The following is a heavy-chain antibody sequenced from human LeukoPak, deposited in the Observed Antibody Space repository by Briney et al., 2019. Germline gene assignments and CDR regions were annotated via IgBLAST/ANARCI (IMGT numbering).Heavy chain of an antibody. CDR1: GFTVSSNY. J-gene: IGHJ4*02. CDR3: ARGNRIGVYSSTWGTYYFDC. D-gene: IGHD6-13*01. CDR2: IYSGGST. V-gene: IGHV3-53*01. Sequence: GGSLRLSCAASGFTVSSNYMSWVRQAPGKGLGWVSVIYSGGSTYYADSVKGRFTISRDNSKNTLYLQMNSLRAEDTAVYYCARGNRIGVYSSTWGTYYFDCWGQGTLVTVSS.